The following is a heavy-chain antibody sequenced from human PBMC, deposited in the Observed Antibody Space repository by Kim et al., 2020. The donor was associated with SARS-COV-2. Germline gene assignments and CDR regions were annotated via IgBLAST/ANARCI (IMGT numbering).Heavy chain of an antibody. CDR3: ARVIWWSYLYTDS. V-gene: IGHV7-4-1*02. D-gene: IGHD3-16*02. CDR2: INTDTGNP. J-gene: IGHJ4*02. CDR1: GYTFTNNA. Sequence: ASVKVSCKASGYTFTNNAISWVRQAPGQGLEWMGWINTDTGNPTYAQAFTRRFVFSVDTSVTTAYLQISSLEAEDTALYYCARVIWWSYLYTDSLCQGTL.